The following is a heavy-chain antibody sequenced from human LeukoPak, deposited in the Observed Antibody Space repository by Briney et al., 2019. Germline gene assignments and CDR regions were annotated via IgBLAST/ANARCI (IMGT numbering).Heavy chain of an antibody. Sequence: SETLSLTCAVYGGSFSGYYWSWIRQPPGKGLEWIGEINHSGSTNYNPSLKSRVTISVDTSKNQFSLKLSSVTAADTAVYYCARGEPHYYYDSSGYYYPWGQGTLVTVSS. V-gene: IGHV4-34*01. CDR1: GGSFSGYY. J-gene: IGHJ5*02. CDR3: ARGEPHYYYDSSGYYYP. D-gene: IGHD3-22*01. CDR2: INHSGST.